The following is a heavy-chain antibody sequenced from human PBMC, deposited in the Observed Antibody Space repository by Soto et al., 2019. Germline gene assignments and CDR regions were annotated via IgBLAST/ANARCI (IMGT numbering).Heavy chain of an antibody. Sequence: GGSLRLSCAASGFPFSSTAMHWVRQAPGKGLEWVADISYDGSNKYYIDSVKGRFIISRDNSKNTLYLQMSSLRAEDTAVYFCANDKTFGGHDSWGQGTLVTVSS. V-gene: IGHV3-30*18. CDR3: ANDKTFGGHDS. J-gene: IGHJ4*02. D-gene: IGHD3-16*01. CDR2: ISYDGSNK. CDR1: GFPFSSTA.